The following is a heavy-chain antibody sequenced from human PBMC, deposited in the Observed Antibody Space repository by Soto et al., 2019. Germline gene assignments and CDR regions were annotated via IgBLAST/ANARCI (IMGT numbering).Heavy chain of an antibody. V-gene: IGHV1-69*12. Sequence: VQLVQSGAEVKKPGSSVKVSCKASGGTFSTDSISWVRRAPGQGLEWMGGIIPMFGTANNAQKFQGRVTITVDESTSTAYMELSSLRSEDTAVYLCAREIDGYYGMDVWGQGTTVTV. CDR2: IIPMFGTA. J-gene: IGHJ6*02. CDR1: GGTFSTDS. CDR3: AREIDGYYGMDV.